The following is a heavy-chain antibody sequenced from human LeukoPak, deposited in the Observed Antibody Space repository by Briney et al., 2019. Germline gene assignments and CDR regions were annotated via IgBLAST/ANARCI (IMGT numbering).Heavy chain of an antibody. J-gene: IGHJ4*02. V-gene: IGHV3-20*04. CDR2: INWNGGST. D-gene: IGHD6-13*01. CDR3: ASGYSSSSEFDY. CDR1: GFTFDDYG. Sequence: PGGSLRLSCAASGFTFDDYGMSWVRQAPGKGLEWVSGINWNGGSTGYADSVKGRFTISRDNAKNSLYLQMNSLRAEDTALYYCASGYSSSSEFDYWGQETLVTVSS.